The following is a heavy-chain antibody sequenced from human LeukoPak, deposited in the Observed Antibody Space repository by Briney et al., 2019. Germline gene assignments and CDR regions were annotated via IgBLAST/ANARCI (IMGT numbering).Heavy chain of an antibody. CDR2: IYTSGST. J-gene: IGHJ5*02. V-gene: IGHV4-4*07. Sequence: SETLSLTCTVSGGSISSYYWSWIRQPAGKGLEWIGRIYTSGSTNYNPSLKSRVTMSVDTSKNQFSLKLSSVTAADTAVYYCARDRYSYGLRWFDPWGQGTLVTVSS. CDR1: GGSISSYY. D-gene: IGHD5-18*01. CDR3: ARDRYSYGLRWFDP.